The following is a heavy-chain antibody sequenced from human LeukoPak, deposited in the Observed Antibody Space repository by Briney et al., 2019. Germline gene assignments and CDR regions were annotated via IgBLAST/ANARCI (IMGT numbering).Heavy chain of an antibody. CDR2: IYYSGST. J-gene: IGHJ5*02. CDR3: ARTLGFWFDP. D-gene: IGHD2-15*01. CDR1: GGSISSSYY. V-gene: IGHV4-39*02. Sequence: SETLSLTCNVSGGSISSSYYWAWIRQPPGKGLEWIGSIYYSGSTYYNPSLKSRVTISVDTSKNHFSLKLSSVTAADTAVYYCARTLGFWFDPWGQGTLVTVSS.